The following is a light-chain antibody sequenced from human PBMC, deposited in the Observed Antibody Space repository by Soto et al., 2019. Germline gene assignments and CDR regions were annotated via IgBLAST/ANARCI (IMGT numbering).Light chain of an antibody. Sequence: QSALTQPASVSGSPGQSITISCSGTSTDVGAYTYVSWYQQHPGKAPKVIIFEVSHRPSGVSDRFSGSKSGNTASLTISGLQADDEADYYCISYASSCLYVFGTGTKLTVL. J-gene: IGLJ1*01. CDR3: ISYASSCLYV. CDR1: STDVGAYTY. CDR2: EVS. V-gene: IGLV2-14*01.